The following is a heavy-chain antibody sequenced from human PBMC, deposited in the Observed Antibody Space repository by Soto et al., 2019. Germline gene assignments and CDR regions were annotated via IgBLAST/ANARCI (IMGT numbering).Heavy chain of an antibody. D-gene: IGHD1-1*01. V-gene: IGHV4-31*03. CDR1: GGSISSGGYY. CDR3: ARWPQLEPRFDY. Sequence: QVQLQESGPGLVKPSQTLSLTCTVSGGSISSGGYYWSWIRQHPGKGLEWIGYIYYSGSTYYNPSLKRGVXXXVXXSKNKFSPKRSSVTAADTAVYYCARWPQLEPRFDYWGQGTLVTVSS. CDR2: IYYSGST. J-gene: IGHJ4*02.